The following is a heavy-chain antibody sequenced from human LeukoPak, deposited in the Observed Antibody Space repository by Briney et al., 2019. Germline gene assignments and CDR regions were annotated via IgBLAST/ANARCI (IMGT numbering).Heavy chain of an antibody. CDR1: GFTFSSYA. Sequence: GGSLRLSCAASGFTFSSYAMSWVRQAPGKGLEWVSSISSSSSYIYYADSVKGRFTISRDNVKNSLYLQMNSLRAEDTAVYYCARGYCSGGSCYRSYWYFDLWGRGTLVTVSS. D-gene: IGHD2-15*01. V-gene: IGHV3-21*01. CDR3: ARGYCSGGSCYRSYWYFDL. J-gene: IGHJ2*01. CDR2: ISSSSSYI.